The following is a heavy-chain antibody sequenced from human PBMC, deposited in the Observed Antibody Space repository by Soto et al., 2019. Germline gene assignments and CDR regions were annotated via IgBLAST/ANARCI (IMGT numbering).Heavy chain of an antibody. CDR2: ISSSGSTK. Sequence: EMQLVESGGGLVQPGGSLRLSCAASGFTFSSYEMNWVRQAPGKGLEWVSYISSSGSTKKYADSVKGRFTISRDNAKNSLYLQMNSLRAEDTAVYYCARARYYDSTGAFDIWGQGTMVTVSS. J-gene: IGHJ3*02. CDR3: ARARYYDSTGAFDI. CDR1: GFTFSSYE. D-gene: IGHD3-22*01. V-gene: IGHV3-48*03.